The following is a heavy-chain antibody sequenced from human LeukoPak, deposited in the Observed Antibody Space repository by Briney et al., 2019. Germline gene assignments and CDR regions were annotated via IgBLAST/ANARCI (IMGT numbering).Heavy chain of an antibody. J-gene: IGHJ6*02. V-gene: IGHV1-24*01. CDR1: GCTLTELS. D-gene: IGHD3-10*01. Sequence: ASVKVSCKVSGCTLTELSMHWVRQAPGKGLEWMGGFDPEDGETIYAQQFQGRVTMTEDTSTDTAYMELSSLRSDDTAAYYCATLHSGNAPYYYYGMDVWDQGTTVTVSS. CDR3: ATLHSGNAPYYYYGMDV. CDR2: FDPEDGET.